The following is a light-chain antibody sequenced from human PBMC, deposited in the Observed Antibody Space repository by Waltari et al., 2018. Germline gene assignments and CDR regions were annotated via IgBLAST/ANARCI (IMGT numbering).Light chain of an antibody. CDR1: NSDIRKYDL. V-gene: IGLV2-23*02. CDR2: EVT. CDR3: CSFTDTSIWV. Sequence: QSALTQPASVSGSPGQSITISCTGTNSDIRKYDLVSWYQQPPGKAPKLLIYEVTQRPPGVSNHFSGSKSGNTASLTISGLQPEDEANYYCCSFTDTSIWVFGGGTKLTVL. J-gene: IGLJ3*02.